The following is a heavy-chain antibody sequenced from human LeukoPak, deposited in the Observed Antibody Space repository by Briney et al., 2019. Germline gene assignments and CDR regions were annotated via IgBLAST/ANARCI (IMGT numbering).Heavy chain of an antibody. CDR2: IKSDGSST. V-gene: IGHV3-74*01. CDR1: GITFSSYG. J-gene: IGHJ6*02. D-gene: IGHD1/OR15-1a*01. Sequence: GGSLRLSCAASGITFSSYGMHWVRQAPRKGLGWVSRIKSDGSSTSYADSVRGRFTISRDNAKNTLYVQMNSLRAEDTAVYYWGRGNNYGLDVWGQGTTVTVSS. CDR3: GRGNNYGLDV.